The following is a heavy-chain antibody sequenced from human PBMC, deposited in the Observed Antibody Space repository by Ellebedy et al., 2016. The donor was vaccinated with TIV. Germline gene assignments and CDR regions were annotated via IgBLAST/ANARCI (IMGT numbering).Heavy chain of an antibody. Sequence: SETLSLTXTVSGGSISSSSYYWGWIRQPPGKGLEWIGSIYYSGSTYYNPSLKSRVTISVDTSKNQFSLRLSSVTAADTAVYYCARNNDILTGYYAFDYWGQGTLVTVSS. D-gene: IGHD3-9*01. V-gene: IGHV4-39*01. CDR1: GGSISSSSYY. CDR3: ARNNDILTGYYAFDY. CDR2: IYYSGST. J-gene: IGHJ4*02.